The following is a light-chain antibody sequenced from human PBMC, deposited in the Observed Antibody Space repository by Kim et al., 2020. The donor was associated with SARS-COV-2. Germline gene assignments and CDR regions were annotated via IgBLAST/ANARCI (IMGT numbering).Light chain of an antibody. CDR3: QQRDRWPIN. J-gene: IGKJ4*01. V-gene: IGKV3-11*01. CDR1: QSVGNF. CDR2: DAV. Sequence: LSPGERATLSCRASQSVGNFLAWYQQKPGQSPRLVIYDAVNRATGIPDRFRGSGSGTDFTLTISNLDPEDFAVYYCQQRDRWPINVGGGTKVDIK.